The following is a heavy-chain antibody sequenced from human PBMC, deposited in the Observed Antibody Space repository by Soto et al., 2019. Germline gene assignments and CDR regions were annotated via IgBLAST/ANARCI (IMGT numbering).Heavy chain of an antibody. V-gene: IGHV3-30-3*01. CDR1: GFTFSSYA. CDR3: ARATAGGYIYDY. Sequence: GGSLRLSCAASGFTFSSYAMHWVRQAPGKGLEWVAVISYDGSNKYYADSVKGRFTISRDNSKNTLYLQMNSLRAEDTAVYYCARATAGGYIYDYWGQGTLVTVSS. D-gene: IGHD5-12*01. J-gene: IGHJ4*02. CDR2: ISYDGSNK.